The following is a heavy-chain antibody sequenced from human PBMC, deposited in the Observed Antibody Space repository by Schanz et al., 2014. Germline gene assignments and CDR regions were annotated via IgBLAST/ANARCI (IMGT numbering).Heavy chain of an antibody. D-gene: IGHD1-1*01. V-gene: IGHV3-30*18. J-gene: IGHJ4*02. CDR2: VSDDGNKK. CDR1: GFAFSSYG. CDR3: AKDLDANYLDY. Sequence: VQLLESGGGLVQPGGSLRLSCLASGFAFSSYGMNWLRQAPGKGLEWVAVVSDDGNKKYYADSVKGRFTISRDNSKNTLYLQMNGLRGEDTAVYYCAKDLDANYLDYWGQGILVTVSS.